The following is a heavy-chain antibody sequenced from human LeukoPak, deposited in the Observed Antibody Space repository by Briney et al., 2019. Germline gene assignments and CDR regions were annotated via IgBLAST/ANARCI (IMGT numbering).Heavy chain of an antibody. D-gene: IGHD1-26*01. CDR2: ISSSGTYI. CDR3: ARPRGWERRWYFDL. J-gene: IGHJ2*01. Sequence: GGSLRLSCAASGFTFSNYGMNWVRQAPGKGLEWVSSISSSGTYIYYADSMKGRFTISRDNAKNSLYLQMDSLRAEDTAAYYCARPRGWERRWYFDLWGRGTLVTVSS. CDR1: GFTFSNYG. V-gene: IGHV3-21*01.